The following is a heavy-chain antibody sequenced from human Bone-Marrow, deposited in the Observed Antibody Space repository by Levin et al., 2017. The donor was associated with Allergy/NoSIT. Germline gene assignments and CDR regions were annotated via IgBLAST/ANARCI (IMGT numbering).Heavy chain of an antibody. CDR2: ISSSGGST. CDR1: GFTFSSYA. D-gene: IGHD5-24*01. J-gene: IGHJ3*01. CDR3: AKVGPGASTAITGNVFDV. V-gene: IGHV3-23*01. Sequence: GGSLRLSCAASGFTFSSYAMSWVRQTPGKGLEWVSAISSSGGSTYYADSVKGRFTISRDNSKNTLYLQMNSLRAEDTAVFYCAKVGPGASTAITGNVFDVWGHGTMVTVSS.